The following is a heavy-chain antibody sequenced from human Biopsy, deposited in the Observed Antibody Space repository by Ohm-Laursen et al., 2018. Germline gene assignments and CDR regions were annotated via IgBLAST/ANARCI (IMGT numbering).Heavy chain of an antibody. CDR3: ATELLPPGVGGPWLDS. CDR1: GFTFTTYG. J-gene: IGHJ5*01. Sequence: SLRLSCAASGFTFTTYGMNWDRQAPGKGLEWVSSISASSSYIYYADSVKGRFTVSRDNTKNTLYLQMNSLRAADTAIYFCATELLPPGVGGPWLDSWGQGTPVTVSS. CDR2: ISASSSYI. V-gene: IGHV3-21*06. D-gene: IGHD3-10*01.